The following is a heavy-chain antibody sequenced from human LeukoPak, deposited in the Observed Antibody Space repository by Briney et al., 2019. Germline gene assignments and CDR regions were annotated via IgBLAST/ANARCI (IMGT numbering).Heavy chain of an antibody. CDR2: IKQDGSEK. V-gene: IGHV3-7*03. CDR3: TRDAFQSGPWTYRFDY. D-gene: IGHD3-16*02. J-gene: IGHJ4*02. CDR1: GFTFNSYW. Sequence: GGSLKLSCAASGFTFNSYWMSWVRQAPEKGLEWVANIKQDGSEKYYVDSVKGRFTISRDNAKNSLYLQMNGLRADDTALYYCTRDAFQSGPWTYRFDYWGQGTLVTVSS.